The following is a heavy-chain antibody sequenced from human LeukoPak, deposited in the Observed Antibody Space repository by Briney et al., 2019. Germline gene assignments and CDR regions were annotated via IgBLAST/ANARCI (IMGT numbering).Heavy chain of an antibody. J-gene: IGHJ4*02. Sequence: GGALRLSCAVFGVTFCRVSIEWVRRAPGKGLEWVSIISNSGTITSYADSVKGRFTISRDNSKNTVYLQMNSLRAEDTALYYCATESFHYWGQGTLVAVSS. CDR3: ATESFHY. V-gene: IGHV3-23*01. CDR1: GVTFCRVS. CDR2: ISNSGTIT. D-gene: IGHD3-10*01.